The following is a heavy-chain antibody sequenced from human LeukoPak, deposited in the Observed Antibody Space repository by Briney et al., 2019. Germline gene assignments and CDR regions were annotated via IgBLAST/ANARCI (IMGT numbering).Heavy chain of an antibody. CDR3: AKDVPAAYFDY. Sequence: GGSLRLSCAASGFTFSSYGMHWVRQAPGKGLDWVAFIRSDGSTKYYADSVKGRFTISRDNSKNTLYLQMNSLRVEDTAVYYCAKDVPAAYFDYWGQGTLVTVSS. CDR2: IRSDGSTK. V-gene: IGHV3-30*02. D-gene: IGHD2-2*01. J-gene: IGHJ4*02. CDR1: GFTFSSYG.